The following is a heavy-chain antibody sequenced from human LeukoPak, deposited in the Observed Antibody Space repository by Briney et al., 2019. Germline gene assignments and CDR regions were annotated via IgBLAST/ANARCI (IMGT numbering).Heavy chain of an antibody. CDR2: LTGNGGST. CDR1: GFTFSSYA. D-gene: IGHD3-3*01. V-gene: IGHV3-23*01. J-gene: IGHJ5*02. Sequence: GGSLRLSCAASGFTFSSYAMTGVRQAPGKGLEWVSSLTGNGGSTYYADSVRGRFTISRDNSKNTLYLQMNSLRAEDTALYYCAKGVSLTSTNMESWGEGTLVTASS. CDR3: AKGVSLTSTNMES.